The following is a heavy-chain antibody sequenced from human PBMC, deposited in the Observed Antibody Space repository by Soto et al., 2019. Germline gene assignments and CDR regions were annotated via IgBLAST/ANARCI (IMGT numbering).Heavy chain of an antibody. D-gene: IGHD4-17*01. J-gene: IGHJ6*02. Sequence: QVQLVESGGGVVQPGRSLRLSCAASGFTFSSYAMHWVRQAPGKGLEWVAVISYDGSNKYYADSVKGRFTISRDNSKNTLYLQMNSLRAEHTAVYYCARGGKGGGTVTRPPYYYGMDVWGQGTTVTVSS. CDR2: ISYDGSNK. CDR3: ARGGKGGGTVTRPPYYYGMDV. V-gene: IGHV3-30-3*01. CDR1: GFTFSSYA.